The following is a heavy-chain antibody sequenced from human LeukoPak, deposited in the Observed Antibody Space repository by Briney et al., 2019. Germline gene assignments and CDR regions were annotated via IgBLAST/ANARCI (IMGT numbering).Heavy chain of an antibody. V-gene: IGHV4-59*01. Sequence: SETLSLTCTVSGGSISIYYWSWIRQPPGKGLEWIGYIYNSGSTNYNPSLKSRVTISVDTSKNQFSLKLSTVTAADTAVYFCAGRSRSGWYYDYWGQGTLVTVSS. CDR3: AGRSRSGWYYDY. CDR1: GGSISIYY. J-gene: IGHJ4*02. CDR2: IYNSGST. D-gene: IGHD6-19*01.